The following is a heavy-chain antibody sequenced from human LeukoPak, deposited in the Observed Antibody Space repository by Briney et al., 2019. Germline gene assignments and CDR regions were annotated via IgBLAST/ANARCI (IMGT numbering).Heavy chain of an antibody. CDR2: IYPGDSDT. CDR1: GYSFSTYW. V-gene: IGHV5-51*01. J-gene: IGHJ4*02. CDR3: ARHAIVGATRSPFDY. D-gene: IGHD1-26*01. Sequence: GESLKISCTGSGYSFSTYWIVWMRQMPGKGLEWMGIIYPGDSDTRYSPSFQGRVTISADKSISTAYLQWSSLKASDTAMYYCARHAIVGATRSPFDYWGLGTLVTVSS.